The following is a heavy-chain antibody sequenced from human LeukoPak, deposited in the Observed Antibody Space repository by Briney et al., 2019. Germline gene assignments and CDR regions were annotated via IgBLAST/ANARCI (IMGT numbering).Heavy chain of an antibody. CDR2: IYYSGST. CDR3: ARRVITIFGVVIFDY. V-gene: IGHV4-30-4*08. D-gene: IGHD3-3*01. CDR1: GGSISSYY. J-gene: IGHJ4*02. Sequence: SETLSLTCTVSGGSISSYYWSWIRQPPGKGLEWIGYIYYSGSTYYNPSLKSRVTISVDTSKNQFSLKLSSVTAADTAVYYCARRVITIFGVVIFDYWGQGTLVTVSS.